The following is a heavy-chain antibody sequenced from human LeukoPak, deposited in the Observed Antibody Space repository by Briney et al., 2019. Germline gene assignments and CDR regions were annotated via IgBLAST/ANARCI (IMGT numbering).Heavy chain of an antibody. D-gene: IGHD2-2*01. V-gene: IGHV4-59*08. CDR3: ARRRTTGLSGYMDV. J-gene: IGHJ6*03. Sequence: PAETLTLTCTASGCSISDYSMSWVRQPPRKGLEWIGYIDYSGSTNYKPSLKSRVTISVGTSKNQFSLKLTSVTAADTAVYYCARRRTTGLSGYMDVWGKGTTVTVSS. CDR2: IDYSGST. CDR1: GCSISDYS.